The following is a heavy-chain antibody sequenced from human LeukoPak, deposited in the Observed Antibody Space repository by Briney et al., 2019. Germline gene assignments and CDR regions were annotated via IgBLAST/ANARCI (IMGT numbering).Heavy chain of an antibody. D-gene: IGHD3-10*01. CDR1: EFGFKNNW. CDR3: TTEPPGAY. CDR2: INRNVDGAPT. J-gene: IGHJ4*02. Sequence: GGSLRLSCVVSEFGFKNNWMSWVRQPPGRGLEWVGRINRNVDGAPTDYAAHVKGRFTIPRDDSKNTLYLEMNSWKTEDTGVYYCTTEPPGAYWGQGTLVTVSS. V-gene: IGHV3-15*01.